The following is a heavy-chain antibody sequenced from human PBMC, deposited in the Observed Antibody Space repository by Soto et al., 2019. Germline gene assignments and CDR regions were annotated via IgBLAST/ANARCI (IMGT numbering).Heavy chain of an antibody. V-gene: IGHV1-46*03. J-gene: IGHJ3*02. D-gene: IGHD4-17*01. CDR3: TRAPSYGAFDI. CDR1: GYTFTSYY. CDR2: INPSGGST. Sequence: EASVKLSCKASGYTFTSYYIHWVRQAPGQGLEWMGIINPSGGSTTYAQKFQGRVTMTRDTSTSTVYMELSSLRSEDTAVYYCTRAPSYGAFDIWGQGTMVTVS.